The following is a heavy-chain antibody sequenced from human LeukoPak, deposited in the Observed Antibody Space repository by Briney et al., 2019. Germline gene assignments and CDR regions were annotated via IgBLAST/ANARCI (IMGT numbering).Heavy chain of an antibody. Sequence: WSLRLSCAASGFTFSSYTMSWVRQAAGKGLEWCSTISDSGVSTYYADSVKGRFTISRDNSKNTLYMQMNSLRAGDTAVYYCAKDLSSSGFRIDYWGQGTLVTVSS. CDR1: GFTFSSYT. J-gene: IGHJ4*02. D-gene: IGHD6-19*01. CDR3: AKDLSSSGFRIDY. V-gene: IGHV3-23*01. CDR2: ISDSGVST.